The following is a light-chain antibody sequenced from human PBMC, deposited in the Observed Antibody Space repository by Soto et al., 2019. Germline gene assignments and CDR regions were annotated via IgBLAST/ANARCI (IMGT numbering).Light chain of an antibody. V-gene: IGLV2-8*01. J-gene: IGLJ1*01. CDR3: TSYAGGNNV. CDR1: SSDVGGYNY. Sequence: QSVLTQPPSASGSPGQSVTISCTGTSSDVGGYNYVSRYQQHPGKVPKLMVYEVNKRPSGVPDRFSGSKSGNTASLTVSGLQAEDEADYYCTSYAGGNNVFGTGTKLTVL. CDR2: EVN.